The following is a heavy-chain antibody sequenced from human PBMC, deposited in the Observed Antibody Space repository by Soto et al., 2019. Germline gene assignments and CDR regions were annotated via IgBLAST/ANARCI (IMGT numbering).Heavy chain of an antibody. J-gene: IGHJ5*01. CDR3: XRXXXXSWLDF. CDR1: GDSVSSSSVT. Sequence: TLSLTCDISGDSVSSSSVTWNWIRQSQPRGLEWLGRTYYRSRWYNDYAESVKSRIIINPDTSKNQFSLHLNSVTPDDTAVXXXXRXXXXSWLDFWGQGNLVTVS. V-gene: IGHV6-1*01. CDR2: TYYRSRWYN.